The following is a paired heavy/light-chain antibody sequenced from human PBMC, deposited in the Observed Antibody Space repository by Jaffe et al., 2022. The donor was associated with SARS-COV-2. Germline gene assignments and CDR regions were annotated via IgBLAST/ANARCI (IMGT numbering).Heavy chain of an antibody. CDR1: GYILSSYG. Sequence: QVQLVQSGAEVKKTGASVKVSCKASGYILSSYGISWVRQAPGQGLEWMGWIGPYNGYTKYAQNLQGRVTMTADTSTSTAYMELRSLRSDDSAVYYCARAALDVGTFDHWGQGTLVTVSS. CDR2: IGPYNGYT. V-gene: IGHV1-18*01. D-gene: IGHD1-1*01. J-gene: IGHJ4*02. CDR3: ARAALDVGTFDH.
Light chain of an antibody. V-gene: IGLV3-21*02. CDR2: DRV. Sequence: SYVVTQPPSVSVAPGQSASITCGGNNIGSERVHWYQQKPGQAPVLVVFDRVGRPSGIPERLSGSKSGNTATLTISRVEAGDEADYYCQVWDGDSDHPVVFGGGTKLTVL. CDR1: NIGSER. CDR3: QVWDGDSDHPVV. J-gene: IGLJ2*01.